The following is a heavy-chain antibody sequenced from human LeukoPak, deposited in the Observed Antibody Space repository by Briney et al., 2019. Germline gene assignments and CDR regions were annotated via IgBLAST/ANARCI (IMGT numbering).Heavy chain of an antibody. V-gene: IGHV4-30-4*01. CDR2: IYYSGRT. J-gene: IGHJ3*02. CDR3: ARVYDFWSGYSFGAFNI. CDR1: GGSITSGDYY. Sequence: PSQTLSLTCTVSGGSITSGDYYWSWLRQPPGKGLEWIGYIYYSGRTYYNPSLKSRVSIPVDTSKKQFSLKLSSVSAADTAVYYCARVYDFWSGYSFGAFNIWGQGTMVTVSS. D-gene: IGHD3-3*01.